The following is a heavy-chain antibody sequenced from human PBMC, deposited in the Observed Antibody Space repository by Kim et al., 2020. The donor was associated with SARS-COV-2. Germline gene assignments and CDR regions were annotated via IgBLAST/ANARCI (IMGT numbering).Heavy chain of an antibody. J-gene: IGHJ4*02. CDR3: ASLYYDTSGYDD. D-gene: IGHD3-22*01. Sequence: GGSLRLSCAASGFMVGSYNMNWVLQAPWKGVEWVAYIDSDGNSMYYADSVNGRFTISRDNAKNSLYLQMNNLRVEDTALYYCASLYYDTSGYDDWGRGT. CDR2: IDSDGNSM. CDR1: GFMVGSYN. V-gene: IGHV3-48*03.